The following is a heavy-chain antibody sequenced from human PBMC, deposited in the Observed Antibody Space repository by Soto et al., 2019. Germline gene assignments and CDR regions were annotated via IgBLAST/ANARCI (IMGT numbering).Heavy chain of an antibody. J-gene: IGHJ4*02. Sequence: GGSLRLSCAASGFTFSNYGMHWVRQAPGKGLEWVAVISYDGSSKYYADSVKGRFTISRDNSKNTQYLQMNNLSAEDTAVYYCAKDRLGMATNYYFDYWGQGTLVTVSS. D-gene: IGHD3-16*01. CDR2: ISYDGSSK. CDR3: AKDRLGMATNYYFDY. CDR1: GFTFSNYG. V-gene: IGHV3-30*18.